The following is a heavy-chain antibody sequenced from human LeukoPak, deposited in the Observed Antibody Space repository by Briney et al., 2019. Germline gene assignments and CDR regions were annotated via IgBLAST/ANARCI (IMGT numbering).Heavy chain of an antibody. J-gene: IGHJ4*02. CDR2: ISGSGGST. V-gene: IGHV3-23*01. Sequence: SGGSLRLSCAASGFTFSSYAMSWVRQAPGKGLEWVSAISGSGGSTYYADSVKGRFTISRDNSKSTLYLQMNSLRAEDTAVYYCAKAPLAYCSGAICYYFDYWGQGTLVTVSS. D-gene: IGHD2-15*01. CDR1: GFTFSSYA. CDR3: AKAPLAYCSGAICYYFDY.